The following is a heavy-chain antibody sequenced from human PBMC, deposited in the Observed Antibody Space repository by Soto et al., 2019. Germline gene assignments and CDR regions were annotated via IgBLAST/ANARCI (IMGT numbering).Heavy chain of an antibody. CDR1: GYTFRNHG. CDR2: ISPYSGET. J-gene: IGHJ4*02. D-gene: IGHD2-8*02. V-gene: IGHV1-18*01. CDR3: ARVSRGDYCTADSCYSDF. Sequence: GASVKVSCKASGYTFRNHGITWVRQAPGQGLEWVGWISPYSGETNYVQKFQDRVTVTTDTSTSTVYMELRGLRSDDTAVFYCARVSRGDYCTADSCYSDFWGQGTLVTVSS.